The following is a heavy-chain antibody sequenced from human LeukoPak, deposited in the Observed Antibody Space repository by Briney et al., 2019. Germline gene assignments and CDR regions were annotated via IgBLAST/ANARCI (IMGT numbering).Heavy chain of an antibody. CDR3: ARGGPPGYYYDYYMDV. CDR2: IYYSGST. Sequence: SETLSLTCTVSGGSISSYYWSWIRQTPGKGLEWIGYIYYSGSTNFNPSLKSRVTISVDTSKNQFSLKMSSGTAADTAVYFCARGGPPGYYYDYYMDVWGKGTTVTISS. CDR1: GGSISSYY. J-gene: IGHJ6*03. V-gene: IGHV4-59*01.